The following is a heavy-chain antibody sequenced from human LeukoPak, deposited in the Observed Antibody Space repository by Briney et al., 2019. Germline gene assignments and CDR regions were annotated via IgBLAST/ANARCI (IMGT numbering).Heavy chain of an antibody. CDR3: AHSAALSFYGSSDYFDC. CDR1: GFSISSSGVG. CDR2: IYWDDDK. Sequence: SGPTLVKPTQTLTVTCTLSGFSISSSGVGVGWIRQPPGKALEWLALIYWDDDKRYSPSLKSRLTVTKDTSRNQVVLTMTDMDPTDTGTYYCAHSAALSFYGSSDYFDCWGQGTLVTVSS. D-gene: IGHD3-10*01. V-gene: IGHV2-5*02. J-gene: IGHJ4*02.